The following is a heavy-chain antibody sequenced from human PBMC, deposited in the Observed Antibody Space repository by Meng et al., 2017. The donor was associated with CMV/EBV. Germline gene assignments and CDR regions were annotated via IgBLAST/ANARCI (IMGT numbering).Heavy chain of an antibody. D-gene: IGHD2-2*02. CDR3: ARSRDIVVVPAAIPDNWFDP. Sequence: SVKVSCKASGGTFSSYAISWVRQAPGQGLEWMGGIIPIFGTANYAQKFQGRVTITTDESTSTAYMELSSLRSEDTAVYYCARSRDIVVVPAAIPDNWFDPWGQGTLVTVSS. V-gene: IGHV1-69*05. CDR1: GGTFSSYA. J-gene: IGHJ5*02. CDR2: IIPIFGTA.